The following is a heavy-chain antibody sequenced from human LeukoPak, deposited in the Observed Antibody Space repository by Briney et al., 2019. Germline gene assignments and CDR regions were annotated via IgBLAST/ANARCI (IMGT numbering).Heavy chain of an antibody. V-gene: IGHV3-48*01. Sequence: PGGSLRLSCAASGFTFSSYSMTWVRQAPGKGLEWLSYVGSSTTMIYYADSVKGRFTISRDNDKSSLFLQMNSLRAEDTAVYYCARAAGRYSYGENWFDPWGQGALVTVSA. D-gene: IGHD5-18*01. CDR1: GFTFSSYS. CDR3: ARAAGRYSYGENWFDP. CDR2: VGSSTTMI. J-gene: IGHJ5*02.